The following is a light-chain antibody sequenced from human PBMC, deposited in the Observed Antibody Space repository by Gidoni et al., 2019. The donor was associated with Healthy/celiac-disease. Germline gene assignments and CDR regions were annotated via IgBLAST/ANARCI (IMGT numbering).Light chain of an antibody. Sequence: DLQMTQSPSSLSASVGDRVTITCRASQSISSYLNWYQQKPGKAPKLLIYAASSLQSGVPSRFSGSGSGTDFTLTISSLQPEDFATYYCQQSYSTGYSFXXXTKLEIK. CDR1: QSISSY. V-gene: IGKV1-39*01. CDR3: QQSYSTGYS. J-gene: IGKJ2*03. CDR2: AAS.